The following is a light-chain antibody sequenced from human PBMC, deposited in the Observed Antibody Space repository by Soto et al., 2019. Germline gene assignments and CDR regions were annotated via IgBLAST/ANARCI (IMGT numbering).Light chain of an antibody. J-gene: IGLJ2*01. CDR2: LNSDGSH. CDR3: QTWGTGTLV. CDR1: SGHSSYA. V-gene: IGLV4-69*01. Sequence: QPVLTQSPSASASLGASVKLTCTLRSGHSSYAIAWHQQQPEKGPRYLMKLNSDGSHSKGDGIPDRFSGSSSGAERYLTISSLQSEDEADYYCQTWGTGTLVFGGGTKLTVL.